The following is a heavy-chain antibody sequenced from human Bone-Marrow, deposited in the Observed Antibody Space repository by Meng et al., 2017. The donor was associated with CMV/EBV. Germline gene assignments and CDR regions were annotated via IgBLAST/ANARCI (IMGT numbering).Heavy chain of an antibody. D-gene: IGHD2-2*01. CDR1: GGTFNSYS. CDR3: AGSVPAASYYYGMDV. J-gene: IGHJ6*02. CDR2: IIPMYGTS. V-gene: IGHV1-69*05. Sequence: SVKVSCKASGGTFNSYSISWVRQAPGQGLEWMGGIIPMYGTSNYAQKFQDRVKITTDESTITAYIELSSLRSEDTAVYYCAGSVPAASYYYGMDVWGQGTTVTVSS.